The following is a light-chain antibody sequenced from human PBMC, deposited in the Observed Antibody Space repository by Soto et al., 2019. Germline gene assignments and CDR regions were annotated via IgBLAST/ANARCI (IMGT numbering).Light chain of an antibody. V-gene: IGKV3-20*01. CDR3: QQYSSSPRT. J-gene: IGKJ4*01. CDR2: GAF. Sequence: EIELTQSPGTLSLSPGERATLSCRASQSVSSSYLAWYQQKPGQPPRLLIYGAFSRATGIPDRFSGSGSGTGFTLTISRLQPEDLAVYFCQQYSSSPRTFGGGTKVDIK. CDR1: QSVSSSY.